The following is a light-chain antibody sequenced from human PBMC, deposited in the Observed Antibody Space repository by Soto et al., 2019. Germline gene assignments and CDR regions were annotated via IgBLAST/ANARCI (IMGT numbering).Light chain of an antibody. CDR1: QSISGY. J-gene: IGKJ5*01. CDR3: QQSYSTPSIT. Sequence: EIQMTQSPSSLSASVGDRVTITCRASQSISGYLNWYQQKPGKAPKLLIYAASRLQSGVPSRFSGSGSGTDFTLTISSLQPEDFATYYCQQSYSTPSITFGQGTRLEIK. V-gene: IGKV1-39*01. CDR2: AAS.